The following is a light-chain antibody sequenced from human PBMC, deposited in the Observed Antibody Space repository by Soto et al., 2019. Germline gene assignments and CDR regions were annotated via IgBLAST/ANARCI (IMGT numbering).Light chain of an antibody. CDR1: SDDVGGYDY. V-gene: IGLV2-11*01. J-gene: IGLJ3*02. Sequence: QSVLTQPRSVSGSPGQSVTISCTGTSDDVGGYDYVSWHQQHPGTAPQLLVYDVTKRPSGVPDRFSGSKSGNTASLTISGLQAEDEADYYCCSYAGSYRWVFGGGTKLTVL. CDR3: CSYAGSYRWV. CDR2: DVT.